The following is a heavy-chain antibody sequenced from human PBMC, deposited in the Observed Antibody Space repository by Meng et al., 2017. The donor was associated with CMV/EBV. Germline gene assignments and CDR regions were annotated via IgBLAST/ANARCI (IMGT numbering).Heavy chain of an antibody. V-gene: IGHV3-21*01. CDR3: ARDPETGDNAFDI. J-gene: IGHJ3*02. CDR2: ISSSSSYI. Sequence: GGSLKLSCAASGFTFSSYSMNWVRQAPGKGLEWVSSISSSSSYIYYADSVKGRFTISRDNAKNSLYLQMNSLRAEDTAVYYCARDPETGDNAFDIWGQGTVVTVSS. D-gene: IGHD7-27*01. CDR1: GFTFSSYS.